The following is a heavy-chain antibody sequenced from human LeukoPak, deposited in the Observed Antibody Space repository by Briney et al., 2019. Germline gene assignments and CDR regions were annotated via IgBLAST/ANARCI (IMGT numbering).Heavy chain of an antibody. V-gene: IGHV3-74*03. CDR3: VRRGGPHH. CDR1: GFTLSSDW. Sequence: GGSLRLSCAASGFTLSSDWTHWVRQAPGKGRVWLSRMKNDGSITTYADSVKGRFTISRDNAKNTLYLQMNSLRAEDTAVYYCVRRGGPHHWGQGTLVTVSS. D-gene: IGHD2-15*01. CDR2: MKNDGSIT. J-gene: IGHJ5*02.